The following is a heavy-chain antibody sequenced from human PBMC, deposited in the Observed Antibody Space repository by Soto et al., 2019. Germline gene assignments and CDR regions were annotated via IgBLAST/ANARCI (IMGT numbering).Heavy chain of an antibody. CDR3: ARGVGSGSYYNQYNWFDP. V-gene: IGHV1-18*01. CDR2: INVYNGNT. D-gene: IGHD3-10*01. CDR1: GYTFTNYG. Sequence: QVQLVQSGGEVKKPGASVKVSCKASGYTFTNYGISWVRQAPGQGLEWMGWINVYNGNTKYAQKVQGRVTMTTATSTSTAYMELRSLRSDDTAVYYCARGVGSGSYYNQYNWFDPWGQGTLVTVS. J-gene: IGHJ5*02.